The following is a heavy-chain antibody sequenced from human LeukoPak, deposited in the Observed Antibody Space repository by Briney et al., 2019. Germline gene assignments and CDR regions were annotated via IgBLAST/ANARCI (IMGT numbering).Heavy chain of an antibody. Sequence: SETLSLTCTVSGVSFSSYYWTWIRQPAGKGLEWIGEINHSGSTNYNPSLKSRVTISVDTSRNQFSLKLSSVTAADTAVYYCARGYCSGGTCYSWFDPWGQGTLVTVSS. D-gene: IGHD2-15*01. CDR3: ARGYCSGGTCYSWFDP. CDR2: INHSGST. CDR1: GVSFSSYY. J-gene: IGHJ5*02. V-gene: IGHV4-34*01.